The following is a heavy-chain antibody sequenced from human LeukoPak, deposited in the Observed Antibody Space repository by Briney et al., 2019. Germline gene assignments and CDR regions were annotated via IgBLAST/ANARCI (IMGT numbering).Heavy chain of an antibody. CDR1: GLSFSSYS. J-gene: IGHJ6*02. D-gene: IGHD3-9*01. Sequence: GGSLRLSCAASGLSFSSYSMNCVRQAPGNGLEWVSSISSSSSYIYYADSVKGRFTISRDNAKNSLYLQMNSLRAEDTAVYYCARAPPFDWLLCQVYYYYGMDVWGQGTTVTVSS. V-gene: IGHV3-21*01. CDR2: ISSSSSYI. CDR3: ARAPPFDWLLCQVYYYYGMDV.